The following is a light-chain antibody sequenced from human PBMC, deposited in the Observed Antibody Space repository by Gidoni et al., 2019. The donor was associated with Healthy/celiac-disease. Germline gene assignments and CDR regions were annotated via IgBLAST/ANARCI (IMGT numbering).Light chain of an antibody. J-gene: IGKJ2*04. CDR1: QSISSW. Sequence: DIQMPQSPSTLSASVGDRVTITCRASQSISSWLAWYQQKPGKAPKLLIYKASSLESGVPSRFSGSGSGTEFTLTISSLQPDDFATYYCQQYNSSPCSFGQGTKLEIK. V-gene: IGKV1-5*03. CDR3: QQYNSSPCS. CDR2: KAS.